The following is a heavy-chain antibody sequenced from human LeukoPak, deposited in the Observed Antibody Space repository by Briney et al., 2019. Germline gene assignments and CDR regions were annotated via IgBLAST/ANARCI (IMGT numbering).Heavy chain of an antibody. CDR1: GFSFSSNT. CDR2: ISNKGGRT. CDR3: ARDEDTSALSEY. J-gene: IGHJ4*02. D-gene: IGHD2/OR15-2a*01. Sequence: GGSLRLSCAGSGFSFSSNTMSWVRQAPGRGLEWVSAISNKGGRTDYADSVKGRFTISRDNSKSTLYLHMDSLRAEDTAVYYCARDEDTSALSEYWGQGTLVTVSS. V-gene: IGHV3-23*01.